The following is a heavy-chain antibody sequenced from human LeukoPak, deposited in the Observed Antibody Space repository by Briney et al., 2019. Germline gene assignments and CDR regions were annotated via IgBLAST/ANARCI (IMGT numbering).Heavy chain of an antibody. V-gene: IGHV3-23*01. Sequence: PGGSLRLSCAASGFTSSSYAMSWVRQAPGKGLEWVSAISGSGGSTYYADSVKGRFTISRDNSKNTLYLQMNSLRAEDTAVYYCAKTLYDSGSSYYYYYGMDVWGQGTTVTVSS. J-gene: IGHJ6*02. D-gene: IGHD1-26*01. CDR2: ISGSGGST. CDR3: AKTLYDSGSSYYYYYGMDV. CDR1: GFTSSSYA.